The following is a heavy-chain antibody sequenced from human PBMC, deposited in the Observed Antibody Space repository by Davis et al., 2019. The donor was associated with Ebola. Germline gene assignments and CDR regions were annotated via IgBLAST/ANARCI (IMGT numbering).Heavy chain of an antibody. J-gene: IGHJ6*02. Sequence: GESLKISCAASGFTFSDYYMSWIRQAPGKGLEWVSYISSSGSTIYYADSVKGRFTISRDNAKNSLYLQMNSLRAEDTAVYYCARDQRYFDWSVYYYGMDVWGQGTTVTVSS. V-gene: IGHV3-11*04. CDR2: ISSSGSTI. D-gene: IGHD3-9*01. CDR1: GFTFSDYY. CDR3: ARDQRYFDWSVYYYGMDV.